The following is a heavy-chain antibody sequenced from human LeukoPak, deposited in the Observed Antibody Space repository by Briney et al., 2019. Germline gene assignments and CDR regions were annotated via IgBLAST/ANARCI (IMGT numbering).Heavy chain of an antibody. Sequence: SETLSLTCTVSGGSISSSNYHWGWIRLPPGKGLEWIGSIFYSGTTYYNPSLKSRVTISVDTSKNQFSLKLSSVTDADTAVYYCARYNSPSGDFDYWGQGTLVTVSS. D-gene: IGHD6-13*01. V-gene: IGHV4-39*01. J-gene: IGHJ4*02. CDR3: ARYNSPSGDFDY. CDR2: IFYSGTT. CDR1: GGSISSSNYH.